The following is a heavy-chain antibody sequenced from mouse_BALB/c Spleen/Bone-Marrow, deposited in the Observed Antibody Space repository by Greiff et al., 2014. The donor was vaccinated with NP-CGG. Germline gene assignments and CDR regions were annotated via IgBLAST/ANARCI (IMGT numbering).Heavy chain of an antibody. J-gene: IGHJ3*01. CDR1: RFDFSRYW. CDR2: INPESSTI. D-gene: IGHD2-3*01. Sequence: SGGGLVQPGGSLKLSCAASRFDFSRYWMTWVRQAPGKGLEWIGEINPESSTINYTPSLEDKFIISRDDAKNTLHLQMSKMRSEDTALYYHAGNGYCGWIAYWGQGTLVTVSA. CDR3: AGNGYCGWIAY. V-gene: IGHV4-1*02.